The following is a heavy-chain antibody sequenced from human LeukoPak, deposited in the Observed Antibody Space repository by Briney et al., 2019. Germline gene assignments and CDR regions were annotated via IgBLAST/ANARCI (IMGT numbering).Heavy chain of an antibody. CDR3: ARARVGSTTVTTHPYYFDS. V-gene: IGHV3-48*03. CDR1: GFTFSGSD. CDR2: INNGGGVI. J-gene: IGHJ4*02. D-gene: IGHD4-17*01. Sequence: GGSLRLSCAASGFTFSGSDMHWVRQSPGKGLEWVSSINNGGGVIQYANSVKGRFTISRDNAKNTLYLQMNSLRAEDTAVFYCARARVGSTTVTTHPYYFDSWGQGTLVTVSS.